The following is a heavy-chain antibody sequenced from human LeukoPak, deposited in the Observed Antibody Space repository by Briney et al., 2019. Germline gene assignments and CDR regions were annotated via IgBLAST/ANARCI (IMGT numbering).Heavy chain of an antibody. CDR1: GFTFSSYA. V-gene: IGHV3-23*01. J-gene: IGHJ4*02. D-gene: IGHD3-22*01. CDR2: ISGSGGST. Sequence: GGSLRLSCAASGFTFSSYAMSWVRQAPGKGLEWVSAISGSGGSTYYADSVKGRFTISRDNSKNTLYLQMNSLRAEDTAVYYCATGITMIVVVIKDYWGQGTLVTVSS. CDR3: ATGITMIVVVIKDY.